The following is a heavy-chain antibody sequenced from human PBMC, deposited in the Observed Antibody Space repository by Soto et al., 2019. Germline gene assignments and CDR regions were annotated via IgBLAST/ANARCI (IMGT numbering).Heavy chain of an antibody. V-gene: IGHV4-61*01. Sequence: PSETLSLTCTVSGGSVSSGSYYWSWIRQPPGKGLEWIGYIYYSGSTNYNPSLKSRVTISVDTSKNQFSLKLSSVTAADTAVYYCARAGYDFWSGQDAYYYYYGMDVWGQGTTVTVS. D-gene: IGHD3-3*01. CDR3: ARAGYDFWSGQDAYYYYYGMDV. CDR2: IYYSGST. CDR1: GGSVSSGSYY. J-gene: IGHJ6*02.